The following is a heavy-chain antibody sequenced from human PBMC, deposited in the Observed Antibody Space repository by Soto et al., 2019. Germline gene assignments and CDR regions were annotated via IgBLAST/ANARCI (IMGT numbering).Heavy chain of an antibody. Sequence: PGGSLRLSCAASGFTFSRYAMNWVRQAPGKGLEWVSVISGGGDSTYYADSVKGRFTISRDNSKNTMYMQINSLSAEDTAVYYSAKDRRGAPYYVSGSNYYHYHGMDVWGHGTTVTVSS. V-gene: IGHV3-23*01. J-gene: IGHJ6*02. D-gene: IGHD3-10*01. CDR2: ISGGGDST. CDR3: AKDRRGAPYYVSGSNYYHYHGMDV. CDR1: GFTFSRYA.